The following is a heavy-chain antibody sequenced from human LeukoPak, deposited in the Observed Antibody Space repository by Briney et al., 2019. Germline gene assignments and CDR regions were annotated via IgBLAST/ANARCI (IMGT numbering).Heavy chain of an antibody. V-gene: IGHV4-59*11. Sequence: SETLSLTCTVSGGSISSHDWSWIRQPPGKGLEWIAYIHYSGSTKYNPHLKSRDTMSIDTSKNQFSLKLGSVTAADTAVYYCATDEVGAYDIWGQRTMVTVSS. CDR2: IHYSGST. J-gene: IGHJ3*02. D-gene: IGHD3-3*01. CDR1: GGSISSHD. CDR3: ATDEVGAYDI.